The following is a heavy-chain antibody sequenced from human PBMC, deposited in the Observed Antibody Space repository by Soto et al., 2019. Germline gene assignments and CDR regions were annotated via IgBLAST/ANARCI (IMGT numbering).Heavy chain of an antibody. CDR3: AKDFVGGSSGWYSDWFDP. V-gene: IGHV3-23*01. D-gene: IGHD6-19*01. CDR1: GFTFSSYA. J-gene: IGHJ5*02. Sequence: GESLKISCAASGFTFSSYAMSWVRQAPGKGLEWVSAISGSGGSTYYADSVKGRFTIFRDNSKNTLYLQMNSLRAEDTAVYYCAKDFVGGSSGWYSDWFDPWGQGTLVTVSS. CDR2: ISGSGGST.